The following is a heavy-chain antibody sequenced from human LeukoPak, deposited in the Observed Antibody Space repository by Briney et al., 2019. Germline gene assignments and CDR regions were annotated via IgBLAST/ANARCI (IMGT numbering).Heavy chain of an antibody. CDR2: VYYSGST. CDR3: ARIHGYCSGGACYVLDN. CDR1: GGSVSGYY. J-gene: IGHJ4*02. V-gene: IGHV4-59*02. Sequence: SETLSLTCVVSGGSVSGYYWGWIRQPPGRGLEWIGYVYYSGSTNYNPSFKSRITISVDTSRNQFSLQLSSVTAADTAVYYCARIHGYCSGGACYVLDNWGQGTLVAVSS. D-gene: IGHD2-15*01.